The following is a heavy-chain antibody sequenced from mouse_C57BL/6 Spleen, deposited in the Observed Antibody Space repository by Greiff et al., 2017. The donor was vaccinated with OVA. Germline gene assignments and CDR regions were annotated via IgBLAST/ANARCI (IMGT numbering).Heavy chain of an antibody. V-gene: IGHV1-82*01. CDR2: IYPGDGDT. J-gene: IGHJ2*01. Sequence: VQGVESGPELVKPGASVKISCKASGYAFSSSWMNWVKQRPGKGLEWIGRIYPGDGDTNYNGKFKGKATLTADKSSSTAYMQLSSLTSEDSAVYFCARSNYGSSYFDYWGQGTTLTVSS. CDR1: GYAFSSSW. D-gene: IGHD1-1*01. CDR3: ARSNYGSSYFDY.